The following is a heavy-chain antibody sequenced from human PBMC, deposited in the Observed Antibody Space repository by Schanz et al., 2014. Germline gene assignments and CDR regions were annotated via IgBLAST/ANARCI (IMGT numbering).Heavy chain of an antibody. V-gene: IGHV1-18*01. J-gene: IGHJ3*01. CDR3: ALETTIITGGAFDV. CDR2: MSYNGNT. Sequence: QVQMVQSGAEVKKPGASVKVSCKASGYPFSNYGISWLRQAPGQGFEWMAWMSYNGNTKYAQSLQGRVTVTRDTSTSTSYMELRSLTSDDTTVYYCALETTIITGGAFDVWGQGTMGTVSS. D-gene: IGHD3-9*01. CDR1: GYPFSNYG.